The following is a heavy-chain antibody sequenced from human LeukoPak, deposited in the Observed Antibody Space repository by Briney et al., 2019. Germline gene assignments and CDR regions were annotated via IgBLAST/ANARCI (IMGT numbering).Heavy chain of an antibody. D-gene: IGHD5-18*01. V-gene: IGHV4-61*02. Sequence: SQTLSLTCTVSGGSISSGSYYWSWIRQPAGKGLEWIGRIYTSGSTNYNPSLKSRVTISVDTSKNQFSLKLSSVTAADTAMYYCARGGVDSYGYLTFDYWGQGTLVTVSS. CDR1: GGSISSGSYY. CDR3: ARGGVDSYGYLTFDY. CDR2: IYTSGST. J-gene: IGHJ4*02.